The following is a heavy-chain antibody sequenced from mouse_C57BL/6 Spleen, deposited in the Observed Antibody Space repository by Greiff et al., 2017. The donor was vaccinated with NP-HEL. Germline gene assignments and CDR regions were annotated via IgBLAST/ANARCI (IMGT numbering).Heavy chain of an antibody. D-gene: IGHD3-3*01. CDR1: GYTFTSYW. CDR2: IYPGSGST. CDR3: ASVRRGGLDY. V-gene: IGHV1-55*01. Sequence: QVHVKQPGAELVKPGASVKMSCKASGYTFTSYWITWVKQRPGQGLEWIGDIYPGSGSTNYNEKFKSKATLTVDTSSSTAYMQLSSLTSEDSAVYYCASVRRGGLDYWGQGTTLTVSS. J-gene: IGHJ2*01.